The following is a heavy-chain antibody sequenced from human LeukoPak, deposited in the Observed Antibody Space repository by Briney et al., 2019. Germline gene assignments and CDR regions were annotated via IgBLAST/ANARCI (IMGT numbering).Heavy chain of an antibody. V-gene: IGHV3-20*04. Sequence: GGSLRLSCAASGFTFDDYGMSWVRQAPGKGLEWVSGLNWNGGSTGYADSVKGRFTISRDNSKNTLYLQMNSLRAEDTAVYYCAKEGYSYGYFLWAPGGPPYFDYWGQGTLVTVSS. D-gene: IGHD5-18*01. J-gene: IGHJ4*02. CDR3: AKEGYSYGYFLWAPGGPPYFDY. CDR2: LNWNGGST. CDR1: GFTFDDYG.